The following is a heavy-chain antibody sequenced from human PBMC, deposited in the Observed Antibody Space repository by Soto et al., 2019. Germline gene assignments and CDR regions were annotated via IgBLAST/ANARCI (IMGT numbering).Heavy chain of an antibody. D-gene: IGHD3-10*01. Sequence: QVQLQESGPGLVKPSQTLSLTCTVSGGSISSGGYYWSWIRQHPGKGLEWIGYIYYSGSTYYNQSLKGRVTISVDTSKNQFSLKLSSVTAADTAVYYCAREVWFGEDTTGFDPWGQGTLVTVSS. CDR2: IYYSGST. CDR3: AREVWFGEDTTGFDP. V-gene: IGHV4-31*03. CDR1: GGSISSGGYY. J-gene: IGHJ5*02.